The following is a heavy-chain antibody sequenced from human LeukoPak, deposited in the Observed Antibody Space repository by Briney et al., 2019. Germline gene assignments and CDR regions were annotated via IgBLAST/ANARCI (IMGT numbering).Heavy chain of an antibody. Sequence: SETLSLTCTVSGGSISSYYWRWIRQPPGEGLEWIGYIYYSGSTNYNPSLKSRVTISVDTSKNQFSLKLSSVTAADTAVYYCARETYYYYMDVWGKGTTVTVSS. CDR3: ARETYYYYMDV. CDR1: GGSISSYY. V-gene: IGHV4-59*01. CDR2: IYYSGST. J-gene: IGHJ6*03.